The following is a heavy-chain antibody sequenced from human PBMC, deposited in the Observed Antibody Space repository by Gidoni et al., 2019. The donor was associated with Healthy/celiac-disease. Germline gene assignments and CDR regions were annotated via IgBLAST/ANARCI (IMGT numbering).Heavy chain of an antibody. D-gene: IGHD3-10*01. Sequence: QVQLVQSGSELKKPGASVKVSCKASGYTFTSYAMNWVRQAPGQGLEWMGWINTNTGNPTYAQGFTGRFVFSLDTSVSTAYLQISSLKAEDTAVYYCARDRRVLLWFGELLNHGGMDVWGQGTTVTVSS. J-gene: IGHJ6*02. CDR2: INTNTGNP. V-gene: IGHV7-4-1*02. CDR1: GYTFTSYA. CDR3: ARDRRVLLWFGELLNHGGMDV.